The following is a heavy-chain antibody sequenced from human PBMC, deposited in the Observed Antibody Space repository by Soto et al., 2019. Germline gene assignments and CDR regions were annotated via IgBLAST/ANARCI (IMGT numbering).Heavy chain of an antibody. V-gene: IGHV3-23*01. Sequence: EVQLLESGGGLVQPGGSLRLSCAASGFTFSNYAMSWVRQAPGKGLEWVSAISSSGDSPYYADSVKGRFTVSRDNSKNTLYLQMNSPRVEDTAIYYCARNTIPHPHCWGQGTLVNVSS. J-gene: IGHJ4*02. CDR1: GFTFSNYA. CDR2: ISSSGDSP. CDR3: ARNTIPHPHC. D-gene: IGHD1-1*01.